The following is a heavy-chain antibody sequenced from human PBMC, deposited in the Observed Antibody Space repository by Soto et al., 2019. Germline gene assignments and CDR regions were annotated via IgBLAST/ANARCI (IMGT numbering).Heavy chain of an antibody. CDR3: ARRAVAGTGFDY. D-gene: IGHD6-19*01. J-gene: IGHJ4*02. CDR2: IIPIFGTA. Sequence: GASVKVSCKASGGTFSSYAISWVRQAPGQGLEWMGGIIPIFGTANYAQKFQGRVTITADESTSTAYMELSSLRSEDTAVYYCARRAVAGTGFDYWGQGTLVTVSS. V-gene: IGHV1-69*13. CDR1: GGTFSSYA.